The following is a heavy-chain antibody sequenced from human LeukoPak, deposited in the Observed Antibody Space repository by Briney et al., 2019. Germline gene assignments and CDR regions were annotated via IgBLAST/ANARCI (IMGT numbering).Heavy chain of an antibody. CDR3: ARVEYSSSSYAFDI. Sequence: ASVKVSCKASGGTFSSYAISWVRQAPGQGLEWMGGIILIFGTANCAQKFQGRVTITADESTSTAYMELSSLRSEDTAVYYCARVEYSSSSYAFDIWGQGTMVTVSS. CDR2: IILIFGTA. J-gene: IGHJ3*02. V-gene: IGHV1-69*13. D-gene: IGHD6-6*01. CDR1: GGTFSSYA.